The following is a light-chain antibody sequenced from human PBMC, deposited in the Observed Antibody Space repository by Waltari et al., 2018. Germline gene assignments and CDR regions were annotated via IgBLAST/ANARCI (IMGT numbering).Light chain of an antibody. CDR2: YAP. Sequence: EIVLTQSPDFQSVAPKETVIISCRASQNIATSIHWYQQKAGQSPKFLITYAPQPFSWVLSRFSCSGSGTDFTLTISSLEAEDAATYYCQQSTSFPLTFGGGTKVEIK. CDR1: QNIATS. V-gene: IGKV6-21*01. J-gene: IGKJ4*01. CDR3: QQSTSFPLT.